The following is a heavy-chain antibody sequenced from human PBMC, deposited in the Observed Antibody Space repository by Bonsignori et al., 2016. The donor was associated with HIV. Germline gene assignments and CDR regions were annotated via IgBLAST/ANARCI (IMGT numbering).Heavy chain of an antibody. Sequence: GGSLRLSCAASGFTFSSYEMNWVRQAPGKGLEWVSYISSSGSTIYYADSVKGRFTISRDNAKNSLYLQMNSLRAEDTAVYYCARAAGGALYDFWSGYCVGDYWGQGTLVTVSS. D-gene: IGHD3-3*01. CDR1: GFTFSSYE. V-gene: IGHV3-48*03. CDR2: ISSSGSTI. CDR3: ARAAGGALYDFWSGYCVGDY. J-gene: IGHJ4*02.